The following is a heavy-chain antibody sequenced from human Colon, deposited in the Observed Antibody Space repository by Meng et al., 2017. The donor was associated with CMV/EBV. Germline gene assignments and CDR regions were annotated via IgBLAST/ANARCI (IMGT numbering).Heavy chain of an antibody. D-gene: IGHD3-10*01. CDR3: ARGRGSMVRGLIKFLDY. J-gene: IGHJ4*02. CDR2: ISHSGST. Sequence: SETLSLTCAVSGASISSSNWWSWVRQPPGNGLEWIGEISHSGSTNYNPSLKSRVTISVDTSKNQFSLKLSSVTAADTGVFYCARGRGSMVRGLIKFLDYWGQGTLVTVSS. CDR1: GASISSSNW. V-gene: IGHV4-4*02.